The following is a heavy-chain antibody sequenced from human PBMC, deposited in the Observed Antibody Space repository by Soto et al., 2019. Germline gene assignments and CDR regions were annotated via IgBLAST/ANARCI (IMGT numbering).Heavy chain of an antibody. CDR1: GLTFNSYS. CDR2: ISSGSITI. Sequence: PGGSLRLSSAASGLTFNSYSMNWVRQDPGKGLEWVSYISSGSITIYYADSVKGRFTNSRDNAKNSLYLQMNSLRDEDTAVYYCARGGSSSDNGMDVWGQGTTVTVSS. CDR3: ARGGSSSDNGMDV. D-gene: IGHD6-6*01. V-gene: IGHV3-48*02. J-gene: IGHJ6*02.